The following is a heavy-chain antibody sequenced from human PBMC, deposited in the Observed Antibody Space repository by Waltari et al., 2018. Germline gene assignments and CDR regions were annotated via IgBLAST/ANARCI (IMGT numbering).Heavy chain of an antibody. CDR1: GYTFTSYY. CDR3: ARVTMVQGVIGGVYFDY. D-gene: IGHD3-10*01. CDR2: INPSGGST. Sequence: QVQLVQSGAEVKKPGASVKVSCKASGYTFTSYYMPWVRQAPGQGLEWMGIINPSGGSTSYAQKFQGRVTMTRDTSTSTVYMELSSLRSEDTAVYYCARVTMVQGVIGGVYFDYWGQGTLVTVSS. J-gene: IGHJ4*02. V-gene: IGHV1-46*01.